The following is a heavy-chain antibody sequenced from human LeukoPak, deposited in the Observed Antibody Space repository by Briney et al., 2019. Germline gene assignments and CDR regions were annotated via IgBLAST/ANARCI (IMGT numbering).Heavy chain of an antibody. CDR1: GGSISSGGYY. CDR2: IYYSGST. Sequence: PSQTLSLTCTVSGGSISSGGYYWSWIRQHPGKGLEWIGYIYYSGSTYYNPSLKSRVTISVDTSKTQFSLKLSSVTAADTAVYYCARASLEVTDYYYYYGMDVWGQGTTVTVSS. V-gene: IGHV4-31*03. J-gene: IGHJ6*02. D-gene: IGHD1-1*01. CDR3: ARASLEVTDYYYYYGMDV.